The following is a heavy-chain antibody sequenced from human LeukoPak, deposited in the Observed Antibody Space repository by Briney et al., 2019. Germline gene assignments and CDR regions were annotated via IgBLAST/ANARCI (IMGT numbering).Heavy chain of an antibody. CDR1: GFNVSSNY. CDR3: AKRVPYSSSSVYFDS. J-gene: IGHJ4*02. CDR2: IYSGGST. V-gene: IGHV3-53*01. D-gene: IGHD6-6*01. Sequence: PGGSLRLSCAASGFNVSSNYMSWVRQAPGKGLEWVSVIYSGGSTYYADSVKGRFTISRDNSRNTLYLQMNSLRAEDTAVYYCAKRVPYSSSSVYFDSWGQGTLVTVSS.